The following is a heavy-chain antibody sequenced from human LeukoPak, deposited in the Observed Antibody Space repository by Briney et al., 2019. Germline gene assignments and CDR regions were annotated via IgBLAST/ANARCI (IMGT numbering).Heavy chain of an antibody. D-gene: IGHD2/OR15-2a*01. Sequence: PGGSLRLSRAASEFSFTSYWMSWVRQAPGKGLEWVANIKPDGSEKNYVDSVKGRFTISRDNAKNSLYLQMNSLRAEDTAFYYCASGGLYYWYFDLWGRGTPVTVSS. CDR3: ASGGLYYWYFDL. V-gene: IGHV3-7*01. CDR2: IKPDGSEK. CDR1: EFSFTSYW. J-gene: IGHJ2*01.